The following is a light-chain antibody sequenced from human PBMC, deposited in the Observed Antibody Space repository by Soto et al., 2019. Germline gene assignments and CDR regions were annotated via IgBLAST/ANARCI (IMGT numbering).Light chain of an antibody. CDR1: SSDVGGYNS. J-gene: IGLJ3*02. CDR2: DVS. Sequence: QSALTQPRSVFGSPGQSVTISCTGTSSDVGGYNSVSWYQQYPGKAPKLMIYDVSRRPSGVPDRFSGSKSGNAASLTISGLQAEDEADYYCCSYAGTYTWVFGGGTKVTVL. CDR3: CSYAGTYTWV. V-gene: IGLV2-11*01.